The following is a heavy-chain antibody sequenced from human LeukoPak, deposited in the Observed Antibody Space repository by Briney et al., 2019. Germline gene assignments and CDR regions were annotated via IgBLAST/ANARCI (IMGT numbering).Heavy chain of an antibody. V-gene: IGHV1-24*01. CDR2: FDPEDGET. J-gene: IGHJ3*02. CDR1: GYTLTELS. CDR3: ATDIAPYNWNGDAFDI. Sequence: ASVKVSCKVPGYTLTELSMHWVRQAPGKELEWMGGFDPEDGETIYAQKFQGRVTMTEDTSTDTAYMELSSLRSEDTAVYYCATDIAPYNWNGDAFDIWGQRTMVTVSS. D-gene: IGHD1-20*01.